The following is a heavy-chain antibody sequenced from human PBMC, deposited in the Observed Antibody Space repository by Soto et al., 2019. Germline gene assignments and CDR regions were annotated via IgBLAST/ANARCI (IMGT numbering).Heavy chain of an antibody. V-gene: IGHV4-34*01. D-gene: IGHD3-3*01. Sequence: PSETLSLTCAVYGGSFSGYYWSWIRQPPGKGLEWIGEINHSGSTNYNPSLKSRVTISVDTSKNQFSLKLSSVTAADTAVYYCARGTTYYDFWSGYPHNWFDPWGPGALVTVSS. CDR3: ARGTTYYDFWSGYPHNWFDP. CDR2: INHSGST. CDR1: GGSFSGYY. J-gene: IGHJ5*02.